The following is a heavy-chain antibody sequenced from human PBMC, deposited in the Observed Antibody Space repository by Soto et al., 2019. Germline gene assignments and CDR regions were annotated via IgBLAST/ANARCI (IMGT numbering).Heavy chain of an antibody. CDR3: AKWGSSKNLDN. CDR2: ISGTGDAT. J-gene: IGHJ4*02. Sequence: EVQLLESGGGLVQPGESLRLSCAVSGFTFNNYAMSWVRQAPGEGLEWVSIISGTGDATYYADSVKGRFTISRDNSKNTLYLQLNSLRAEDTAIYYWAKWGSSKNLDNWGPGTLVTVSS. CDR1: GFTFNNYA. D-gene: IGHD3-16*01. V-gene: IGHV3-23*01.